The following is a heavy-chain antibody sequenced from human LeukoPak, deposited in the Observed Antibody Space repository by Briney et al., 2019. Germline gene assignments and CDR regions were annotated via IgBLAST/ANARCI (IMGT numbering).Heavy chain of an antibody. V-gene: IGHV3-9*03. Sequence: GRSLRLSCAASGFTFDDYAMHWVRQAPGKGLEWVSGISWNRGSIGYADSVKGRFTISRDNAKNSLYLQMNSLRAEDMALYYCAKDDMVRGVISPNNWFDPWGQGTLVTVSS. D-gene: IGHD3-10*01. CDR1: GFTFDDYA. CDR2: ISWNRGSI. J-gene: IGHJ5*02. CDR3: AKDDMVRGVISPNNWFDP.